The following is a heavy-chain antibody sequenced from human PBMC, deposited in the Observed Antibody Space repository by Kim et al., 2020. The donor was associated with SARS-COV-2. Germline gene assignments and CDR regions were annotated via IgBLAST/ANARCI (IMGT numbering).Heavy chain of an antibody. CDR3: ARHWAGSSSWNWFDP. J-gene: IGHJ5*02. CDR2: IDPSDSYT. D-gene: IGHD6-13*01. V-gene: IGHV5-10-1*01. Sequence: GESLKISCKGSGYSFTSYWISWVRQMPGKGLEWMGRIDPSDSYTNYSPSFQGHVTISADKSISTAYLQWSSLKASDTAMYYCARHWAGSSSWNWFDPWGQGTLVTVSS. CDR1: GYSFTSYW.